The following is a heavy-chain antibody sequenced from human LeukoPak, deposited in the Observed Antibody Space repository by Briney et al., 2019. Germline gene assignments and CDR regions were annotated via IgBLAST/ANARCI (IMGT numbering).Heavy chain of an antibody. V-gene: IGHV1-2*02. Sequence: GASVKVSCKASGYTFNRYYLHWVRQAPGQGLAWMGWINPNSGGTNYAQKFQGRVTMTRDTSISTAYMELSRLRSDDTAVFYCATSSGWKSKIDYWGQGTLVTVSS. CDR1: GYTFNRYY. D-gene: IGHD6-19*01. CDR3: ATSSGWKSKIDY. J-gene: IGHJ4*02. CDR2: INPNSGGT.